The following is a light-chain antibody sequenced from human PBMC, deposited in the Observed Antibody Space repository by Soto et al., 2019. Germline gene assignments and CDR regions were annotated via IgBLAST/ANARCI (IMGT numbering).Light chain of an antibody. CDR3: QQLNSYPLT. J-gene: IGKJ4*01. CDR2: AAS. V-gene: IGKV1-9*01. Sequence: DIQLTQSPSFLSASVGARVTITCRASQGISSFLAWYQQKPGKAPNLLIYAASTLQSGVPSRFSGSGSGTEFTLTISSLQPEDFATYYCQQLNSYPLTFGGGTKVDIK. CDR1: QGISSF.